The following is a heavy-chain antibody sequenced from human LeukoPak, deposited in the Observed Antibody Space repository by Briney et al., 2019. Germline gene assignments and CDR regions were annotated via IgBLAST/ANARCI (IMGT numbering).Heavy chain of an antibody. Sequence: SQTLSLTCSVSGGSISSGGHYWSWIRQHPGRGLEWIGYIYYSGTTHYNPSLKSRFTISVDTSKNQFSLKLSSVTAADTAVYYCAREIPEYSDYWGQGALVTVSS. D-gene: IGHD2-21*01. J-gene: IGHJ4*02. CDR3: AREIPEYSDY. CDR1: GGSISSGGHY. V-gene: IGHV4-31*03. CDR2: IYYSGTT.